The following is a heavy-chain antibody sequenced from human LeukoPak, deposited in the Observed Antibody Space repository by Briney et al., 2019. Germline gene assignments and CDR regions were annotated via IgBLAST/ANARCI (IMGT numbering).Heavy chain of an antibody. Sequence: PGGSLRLSCAASGFTFSSYSMNWGRQAPGKGLEWVSSISSSSSYIYYADSVKGRFTISRDNAKNSLYLQMNSLRAEDTAVYYCARVSSPVAGTRWFDPWGQGTLVTVSS. D-gene: IGHD6-19*01. CDR3: ARVSSPVAGTRWFDP. CDR1: GFTFSSYS. V-gene: IGHV3-21*01. CDR2: ISSSSSYI. J-gene: IGHJ5*02.